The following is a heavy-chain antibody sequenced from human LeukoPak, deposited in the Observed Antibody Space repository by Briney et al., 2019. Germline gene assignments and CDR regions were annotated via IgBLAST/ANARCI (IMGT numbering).Heavy chain of an antibody. CDR3: ARDPMVEWVEDYYYYGMDV. J-gene: IGHJ6*02. V-gene: IGHV3-30-3*01. CDR1: GFTFSSYA. Sequence: GGSLRLSCAASGFTFSSYAMHWVRQAPGKGLEWVAVISYDGSNKYYADSVKGRFTISRDNSKNTLYLQMNSLRAEDTAVYYCARDPMVEWVEDYYYYGMDVWGQGTTATVSS. D-gene: IGHD3-3*01. CDR2: ISYDGSNK.